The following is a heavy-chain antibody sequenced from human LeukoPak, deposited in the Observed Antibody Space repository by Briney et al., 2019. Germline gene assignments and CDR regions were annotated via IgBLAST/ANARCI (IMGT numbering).Heavy chain of an antibody. CDR1: GFTFSSHG. V-gene: IGHV3-30*18. CDR2: ISYDGSNK. J-gene: IGHJ4*02. CDR3: AKDLGGSGSFYKDLDY. D-gene: IGHD3-10*01. Sequence: PGRSLRLSCAASGFTFSSHGLHWVRQAPGKGLEWVAVISYDGSNKYYADSVKGRFTISRDNSKNTLYLQMNSLRAEDTAVYYCAKDLGGSGSFYKDLDYWGQGTLVTVSS.